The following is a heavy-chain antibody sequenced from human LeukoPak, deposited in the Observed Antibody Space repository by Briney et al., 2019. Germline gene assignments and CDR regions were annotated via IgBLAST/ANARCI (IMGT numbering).Heavy chain of an antibody. CDR1: GFTFSSYG. V-gene: IGHV3-33*01. CDR3: ARGMTKYSSSLDC. D-gene: IGHD6-13*01. Sequence: GGSLRLSCAASGFTFSSYGMHWVRQAPGKGLEWVAVIWYDGSNKYYADSVKGRFTISRDNSKNTPYLQMNSLRAEDTAVYYCARGMTKYSSSLDCWGQGTLVTVSS. CDR2: IWYDGSNK. J-gene: IGHJ4*02.